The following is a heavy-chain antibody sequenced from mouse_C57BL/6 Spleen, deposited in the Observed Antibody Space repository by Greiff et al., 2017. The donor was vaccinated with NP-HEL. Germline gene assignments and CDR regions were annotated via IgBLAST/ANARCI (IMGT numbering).Heavy chain of an antibody. J-gene: IGHJ2*01. CDR1: GFNIKDYY. CDR2: IDPNSGGT. CDR3: ARYPYFDY. Sequence: QVQLQQSGAELVKPGASVKLSCTASGFNIKDYYMHWVKQRTEQGLEWIGRIDPNSGGTKYNEKFKSKATRTVDKPSSTADMQRSSLTSEDSAVYYCARYPYFDYWGQGTTLTVSS. V-gene: IGHV1-72*01.